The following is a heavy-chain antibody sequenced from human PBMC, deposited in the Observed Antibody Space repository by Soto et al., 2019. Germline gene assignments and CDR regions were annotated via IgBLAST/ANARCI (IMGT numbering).Heavy chain of an antibody. CDR3: ARAVVMSIDY. D-gene: IGHD2-15*01. CDR1: GFTFSSYA. Sequence: GSLSLSCAASGFTFSSYAMHWVRQAPGKGLEWVAVISYDGSNKYYADSVKGRFTISRDNSKNTLYLQMNSLRAEDTAVYYCARAVVMSIDYWGQGTLVTVSS. CDR2: ISYDGSNK. V-gene: IGHV3-30-3*01. J-gene: IGHJ4*02.